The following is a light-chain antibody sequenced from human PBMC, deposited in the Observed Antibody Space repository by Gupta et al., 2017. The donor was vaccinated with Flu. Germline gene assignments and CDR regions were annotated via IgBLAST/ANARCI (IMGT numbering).Light chain of an antibody. V-gene: IGKV3-20*01. CDR2: GAS. Sequence: EIVLTQSLGTLSLSPGERATLSCRASQSVSNSHLAWYQQKPDQAPRLLIYGASSRATGTPDRFSGSGSGTDFTLTISRLAPEDFAVYYCQQYGGSPLFTFGPGTRVDIK. CDR1: QSVSNSH. J-gene: IGKJ3*01. CDR3: QQYGGSPLFT.